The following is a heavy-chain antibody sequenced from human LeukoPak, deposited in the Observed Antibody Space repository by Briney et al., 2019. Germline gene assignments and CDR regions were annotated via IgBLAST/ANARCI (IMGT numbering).Heavy chain of an antibody. CDR2: IYYSGST. V-gene: IGHV4-59*08. J-gene: IGHJ4*02. CDR1: GGSISSYY. D-gene: IGHD2-21*01. Sequence: SETLSLTCTVSGGSISSYYWSWIRQPPGKGLEWIGYIYYSGSTNYNPSLKSRVTISVDTSKNQFSLKLSSVTAADTAVYYCATSDKNYFDYWGQGTLVTVSS. CDR3: ATSDKNYFDY.